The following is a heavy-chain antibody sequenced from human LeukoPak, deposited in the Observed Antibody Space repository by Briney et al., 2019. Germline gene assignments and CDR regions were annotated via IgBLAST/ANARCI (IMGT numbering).Heavy chain of an antibody. Sequence: SETLSLTCTVSGGSISSYYWSWIRQPPGKGLEWIGYIYYSGSTNYNPSLKSRVTISVDTSKNQFSLKLSSVTAADTAVYYCAGNNYGGNFPFDYWGQGTLVTVSS. J-gene: IGHJ4*02. CDR1: GGSISSYY. V-gene: IGHV4-59*01. CDR2: IYYSGST. CDR3: AGNNYGGNFPFDY. D-gene: IGHD4-23*01.